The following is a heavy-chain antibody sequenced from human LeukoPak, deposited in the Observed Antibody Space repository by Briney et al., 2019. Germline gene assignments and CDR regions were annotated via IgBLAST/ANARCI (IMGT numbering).Heavy chain of an antibody. J-gene: IGHJ4*02. CDR1: GFTFSSYW. CDR3: ARGVAAAGNPN. V-gene: IGHV3-74*01. Sequence: PGGSLRLSCAASGFTFSSYWMHWVRQAPGKGLVWVSRINSDGSSTSYADSVKGRFTISRDNAKNTLFLHMNSLRAEDTAVYYCARGVAAAGNPNWGQGTLVTVSS. D-gene: IGHD6-13*01. CDR2: INSDGSST.